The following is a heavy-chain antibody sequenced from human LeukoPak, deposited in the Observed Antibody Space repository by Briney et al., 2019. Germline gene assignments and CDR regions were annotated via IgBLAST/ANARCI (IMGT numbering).Heavy chain of an antibody. Sequence: GGSLRLSCVVSGFTFSTYAMHWVRQAPGKGLEWVAVISYDGSDKYYADSVKGRFTISRDNSKNTLYLQMNSLRAEDTAVYYCAKDIRNDRFGGPGKYWGQGTLVTVSS. CDR3: AKDIRNDRFGGPGKY. D-gene: IGHD3-10*01. J-gene: IGHJ4*02. CDR1: GFTFSTYA. V-gene: IGHV3-30*18. CDR2: ISYDGSDK.